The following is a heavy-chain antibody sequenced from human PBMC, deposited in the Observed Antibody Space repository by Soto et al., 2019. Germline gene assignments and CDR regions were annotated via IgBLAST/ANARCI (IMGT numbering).Heavy chain of an antibody. Sequence: SETLSLTCTVSGGSISSSSYYWGWIRQPPGKGLEWIGSIYYSGSTYYNLSLKSRVTISVDTSKNQFSLKLSSVTAADTAVYYCARGVVVAAQYDYWGQGTLVTVSS. V-gene: IGHV4-39*07. CDR2: IYYSGST. D-gene: IGHD2-15*01. CDR3: ARGVVVAAQYDY. CDR1: GGSISSSSYY. J-gene: IGHJ4*02.